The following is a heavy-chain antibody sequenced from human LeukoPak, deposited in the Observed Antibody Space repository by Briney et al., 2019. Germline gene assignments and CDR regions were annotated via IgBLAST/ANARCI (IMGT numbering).Heavy chain of an antibody. J-gene: IGHJ4*02. D-gene: IGHD3-10*01. CDR2: IGGGGENT. Sequence: GGSLRLSCAASGFTFSSYAMSWVRQAPGKGLEWLSTIGGGGENTYYADSVRGRFTISRDNAKKSLYLQMNSLRAGDTALYYCARRDYYGSGSPDFWGQGTLVTVSS. CDR1: GFTFSSYA. CDR3: ARRDYYGSGSPDF. V-gene: IGHV3-23*01.